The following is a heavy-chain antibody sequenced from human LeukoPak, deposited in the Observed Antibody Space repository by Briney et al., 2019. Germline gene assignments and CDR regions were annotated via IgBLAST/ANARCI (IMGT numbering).Heavy chain of an antibody. CDR1: GFTFSSYG. D-gene: IGHD3-22*01. J-gene: IGHJ4*02. CDR3: AKEHSSGYLVLDY. CDR2: ISYDGSNK. V-gene: IGHV3-30*18. Sequence: PGGSLRLSCAASGFTFSSYGMHRVRQAPGKGLEWVAVISYDGSNKYYADSVKGRFTISRDNSKNTLYLQMNSLRAEDTAVYYCAKEHSSGYLVLDYWGQGTLVTVSS.